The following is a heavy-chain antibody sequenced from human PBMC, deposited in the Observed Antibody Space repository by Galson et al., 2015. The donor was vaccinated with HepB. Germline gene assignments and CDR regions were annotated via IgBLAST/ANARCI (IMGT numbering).Heavy chain of an antibody. V-gene: IGHV3-23*01. CDR3: AKALGSNVYYESD. CDR1: GFTFSSYP. D-gene: IGHD1-26*01. Sequence: SLRLSCAASGFTFSSYPMNWVRQAPGKGLEWVSTISGSGDSTYYADSVKGRFTISRDNSKSTLYLQLNSLRAEDTAVYYCAKALGSNVYYESDWGQGTLVTDSS. CDR2: ISGSGDST. J-gene: IGHJ4*02.